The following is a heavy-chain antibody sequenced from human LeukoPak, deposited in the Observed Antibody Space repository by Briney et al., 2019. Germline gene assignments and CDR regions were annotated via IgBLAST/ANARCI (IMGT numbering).Heavy chain of an antibody. J-gene: IGHJ4*02. CDR3: ARGGRSLWFADLLTN. Sequence: PGGSLRLSCEGSGFTFSNYWMVWVRQAPGKGLEWVANIKHDGREEHFVDSVKGRFSISRDNAHNSLYLDMNNLRPEDTALYFCARGGRSLWFADLLTNWGQGILVAVSS. CDR1: GFTFSNYW. D-gene: IGHD3-10*01. V-gene: IGHV3-7*01. CDR2: IKHDGREE.